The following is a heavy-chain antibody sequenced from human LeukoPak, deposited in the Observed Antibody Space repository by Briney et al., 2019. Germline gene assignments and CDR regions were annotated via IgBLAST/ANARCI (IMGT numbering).Heavy chain of an antibody. V-gene: IGHV3-15*01. CDR1: GLTFNNAW. CDR2: IKSKIDGCTT. Sequence: GGSLRLSCTASGLTFNNAWMTWVRQAPGKGLEWVGRIKSKIDGCTTDYAAPVKGRFTISRDDSINTLYLQMNSLKTEDTAIYYCTTEYYDYIWGSYRFAYDYWGQGTLVTVSS. CDR3: TTEYYDYIWGSYRFAYDY. J-gene: IGHJ4*02. D-gene: IGHD3-16*02.